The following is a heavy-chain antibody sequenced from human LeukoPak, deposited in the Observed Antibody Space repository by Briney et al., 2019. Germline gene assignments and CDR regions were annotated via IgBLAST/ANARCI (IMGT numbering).Heavy chain of an antibody. CDR3: ARGFSGGSYYYFDY. D-gene: IGHD1-26*01. CDR1: GGSISSYY. Sequence: SETLSLTCTVSGGSISSYYWSWIRQPPGKGLEWIGYIYYSGSTNYNPPLKSRVTISVDTSKNQFSLKLSSVTAADTAVYYCARGFSGGSYYYFDYWGQGTLVTVSS. V-gene: IGHV4-59*01. J-gene: IGHJ4*02. CDR2: IYYSGST.